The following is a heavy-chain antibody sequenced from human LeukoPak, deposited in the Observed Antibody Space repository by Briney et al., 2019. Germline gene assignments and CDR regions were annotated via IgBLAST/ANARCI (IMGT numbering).Heavy chain of an antibody. CDR1: GGSISSSTSY. D-gene: IGHD3-10*01. CDR2: IYYSGNT. CDR3: ARRLSAAYYGSGSVDY. V-gene: IGHV4-39*01. Sequence: SETLSLTCTVSGGSISSSTSYWVWLRQPPGMGLEWIVSIYYSGNTYYSPSLKSRVTVFVDTSENQFSLNLNSVTAADTAVYFCARRLSAAYYGSGSVDYWGQGTLVTVSS. J-gene: IGHJ4*02.